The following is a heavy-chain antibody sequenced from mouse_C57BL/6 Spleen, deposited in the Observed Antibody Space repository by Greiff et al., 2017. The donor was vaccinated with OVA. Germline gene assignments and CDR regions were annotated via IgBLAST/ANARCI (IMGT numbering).Heavy chain of an antibody. D-gene: IGHD3-3*01. V-gene: IGHV5-17*01. Sequence: EVQGVESGGGLVKPGGSLKLSCAASGFTFSDYGMHWVRQAPEKGLEWVAYISSGSSTIYYAATVKGRFTISRDNAKNTLFLQMTSLRSEDTAMYYCARQGRNYAMDYWGQGTSVTVSS. CDR3: ARQGRNYAMDY. CDR2: ISSGSSTI. J-gene: IGHJ4*01. CDR1: GFTFSDYG.